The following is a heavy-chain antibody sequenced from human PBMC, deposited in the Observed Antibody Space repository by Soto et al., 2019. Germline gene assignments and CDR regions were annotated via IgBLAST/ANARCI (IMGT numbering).Heavy chain of an antibody. CDR2: VKSDGST. Sequence: EVQLVESGGGLVQPGGSLRLSCAASGFTFSTYWMHWVRQIPGKGLERVSRVKSDGSTYYADPVKGRFTISRDNAWNTVYLQMNRLRAEDTALYYCARGLKNYYGMDVWGQGTTVTVSS. V-gene: IGHV3-74*01. CDR1: GFTFSTYW. CDR3: ARGLKNYYGMDV. J-gene: IGHJ6*02.